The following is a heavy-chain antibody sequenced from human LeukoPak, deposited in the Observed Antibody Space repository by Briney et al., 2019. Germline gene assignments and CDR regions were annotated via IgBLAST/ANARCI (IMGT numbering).Heavy chain of an antibody. V-gene: IGHV3-23*01. CDR3: AKSRGSGSNMARGVNFDY. J-gene: IGHJ4*02. CDR2: ISGSGGST. CDR1: GFTFSSYA. D-gene: IGHD3-10*01. Sequence: GGSLRLSCAASGFTFSSYAMSWVRQAPGKGLEWVSAISGSGGSTYYADSVKGRFTISRDNSKNTLYLQMNSLRAEDTAVYYCAKSRGSGSNMARGVNFDYWGQGTLVTVSS.